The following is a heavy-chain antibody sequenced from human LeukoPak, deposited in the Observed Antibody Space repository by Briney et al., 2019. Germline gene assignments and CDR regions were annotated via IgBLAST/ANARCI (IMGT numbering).Heavy chain of an antibody. CDR3: ARVEMKYYDSSGYYH. D-gene: IGHD3-22*01. V-gene: IGHV1-18*01. J-gene: IGHJ5*02. CDR2: ISAYNGNT. Sequence: GASVKVSCKASGYTFTSYGISWVRQAPGQGLEWMGWISAYNGNTNYAQKLQGRVTMTTDTSTSTAYMELRSLRSDDTALYYCARVEMKYYDSSGYYHWGQGTLVTVSS. CDR1: GYTFTSYG.